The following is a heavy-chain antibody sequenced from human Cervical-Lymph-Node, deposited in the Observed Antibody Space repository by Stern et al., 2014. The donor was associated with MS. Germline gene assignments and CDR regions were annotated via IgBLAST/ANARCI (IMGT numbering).Heavy chain of an antibody. CDR3: AKIRRDGFINGGKRGPFDI. CDR1: GFRFSSYC. Sequence: VQLVESGGGVVQLGRSLRLSWAASGFRFSSYCMPWVRPAPGKGLEWMTVISRDGTNTDYAVSVKGRFTISRDNSKKTVYLQMNSLRLEDTAVYYCAKIRRDGFINGGKRGPFDIWGQGTRVIVSS. D-gene: IGHD5-24*01. V-gene: IGHV3-30*18. CDR2: ISRDGTNT. J-gene: IGHJ3*02.